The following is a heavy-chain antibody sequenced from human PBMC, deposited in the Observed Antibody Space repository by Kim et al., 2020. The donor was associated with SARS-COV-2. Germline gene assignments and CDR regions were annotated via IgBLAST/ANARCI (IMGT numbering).Heavy chain of an antibody. J-gene: IGHJ6*02. CDR1: GFTFSSYG. Sequence: GGYLRLSCAASGFTFSSYGMHWVRQAPGKGLEWVAVISYDGSNKYYADSVKGRFTISRDNSKNTLYLQMNSLRAEDTAVYYCATGTLTTVNTDYYYYYGMDVWGQGTTVTVSS. CDR2: ISYDGSNK. D-gene: IGHD4-17*01. CDR3: ATGTLTTVNTDYYYYYGMDV. V-gene: IGHV3-30*03.